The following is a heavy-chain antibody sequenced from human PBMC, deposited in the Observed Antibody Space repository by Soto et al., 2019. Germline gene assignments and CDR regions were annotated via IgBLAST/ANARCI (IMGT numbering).Heavy chain of an antibody. CDR2: IYPGDSDT. CDR3: ARLHNFVVVPAAMAPGYYGMDV. J-gene: IGHJ6*02. CDR1: GYSFTSYW. V-gene: IGHV5-51*01. D-gene: IGHD2-2*01. Sequence: GESLKISCKGSGYSFTSYWIGWVRQMPGKGLEWMGIIYPGDSDTRYSPSFQGQVTISADKSISTAYLQWSSLKASDTAMYYCARLHNFVVVPAAMAPGYYGMDVWGQGTTVTVSS.